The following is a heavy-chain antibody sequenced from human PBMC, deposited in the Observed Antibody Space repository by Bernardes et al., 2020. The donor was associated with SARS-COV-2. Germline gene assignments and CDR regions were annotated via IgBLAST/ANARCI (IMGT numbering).Heavy chain of an antibody. V-gene: IGHV4-34*01. CDR1: GGSFSGYY. Sequence: SETLSLTCAVYGGSFSGYYWSWIRQPPGKGLEWIGEINHSGSTNYNPSLKSRVTISVDTSKNQFSLKLSSVTAADTAVYYCARGVAYYGMDVWGQGTTVTVSS. D-gene: IGHD2-15*01. CDR3: ARGVAYYGMDV. J-gene: IGHJ6*02. CDR2: INHSGST.